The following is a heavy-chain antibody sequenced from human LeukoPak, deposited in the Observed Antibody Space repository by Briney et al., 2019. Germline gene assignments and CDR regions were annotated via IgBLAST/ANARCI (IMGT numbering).Heavy chain of an antibody. CDR2: IYHSGNA. V-gene: IGHV4-39*01. Sequence: PSETLSLTCAVSGVSITSSVFYWGWIRQPPGKGLEGIGIIYHSGNAYYNPSLKSRVTISEDPSKNHFSLRVNSVTAADTAVYFCARLWDSNGLNFYYYMDVWGEGTTVTVSS. J-gene: IGHJ6*03. D-gene: IGHD3-22*01. CDR1: GVSITSSVFY. CDR3: ARLWDSNGLNFYYYMDV.